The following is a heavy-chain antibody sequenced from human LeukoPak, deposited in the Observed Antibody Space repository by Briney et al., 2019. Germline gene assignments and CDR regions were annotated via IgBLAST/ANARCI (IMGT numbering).Heavy chain of an antibody. CDR1: GYTFTSYY. Sequence: ASVKVSCKASGYTFTSYYMHWVRQAPGQGLEWMGIINPSGGSTGYAQKFQGRVTMTRDTSTSTVYMELSSLRSEDTAVYYCARDSEISKVASYYFDYWGQGTLVTVSS. D-gene: IGHD5-12*01. CDR3: ARDSEISKVASYYFDY. J-gene: IGHJ4*02. CDR2: INPSGGST. V-gene: IGHV1-46*01.